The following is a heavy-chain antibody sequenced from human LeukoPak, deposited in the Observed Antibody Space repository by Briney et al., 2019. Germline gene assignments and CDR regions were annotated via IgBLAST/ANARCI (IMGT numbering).Heavy chain of an antibody. CDR2: IYYSGST. J-gene: IGHJ4*02. CDR1: GGSISSSSYY. D-gene: IGHD3-22*01. V-gene: IGHV4-39*07. CDR3: ARGRYYYDSSGYQYYFDY. Sequence: PSETLSLTCTVSGGSISSSSYYWGWIRQPPGKGLEWIGSIYYSGSTYYNPSLKSRVTISVDTSKNQFSLKLSSVTAADTAVYYCARGRYYYDSSGYQYYFDYWGQGTLVTVSS.